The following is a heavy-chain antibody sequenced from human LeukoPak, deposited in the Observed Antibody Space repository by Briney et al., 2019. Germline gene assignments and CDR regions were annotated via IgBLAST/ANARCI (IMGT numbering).Heavy chain of an antibody. CDR3: ARRGSGYSPTYCYYMDV. D-gene: IGHD5-18*01. CDR1: GYSFTTYW. V-gene: IGHV5-51*01. J-gene: IGHJ6*03. Sequence: GESLKISCKGSGYSFTTYWIGWVRQMPGEGLEWMGIIFPGDSETIYSPSFQGQVTISADKSISTAYLQWSSLKASDTAMYYCARRGSGYSPTYCYYMDVWGKGTTVTISS. CDR2: IFPGDSET.